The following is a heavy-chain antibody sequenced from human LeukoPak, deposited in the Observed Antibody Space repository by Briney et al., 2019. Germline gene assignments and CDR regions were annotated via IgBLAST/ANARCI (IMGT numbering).Heavy chain of an antibody. CDR2: INPNSGDT. J-gene: IGHJ4*02. V-gene: IGHV1-2*06. Sequence: ASVKVSCKASRYTFSDYYIHWVRQAPGQGLEWMGRINPNSGDTDYAQKFQGRVTMTRDTSISTAYMELSRLRSDDTAVYYCATLSVVVVPAELNWGQGTLVTVSS. D-gene: IGHD2-15*01. CDR1: RYTFSDYY. CDR3: ATLSVVVVPAELN.